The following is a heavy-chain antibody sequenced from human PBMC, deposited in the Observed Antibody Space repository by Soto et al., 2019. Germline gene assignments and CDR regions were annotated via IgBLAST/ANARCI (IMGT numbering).Heavy chain of an antibody. J-gene: IGHJ6*03. D-gene: IGHD6-13*01. CDR3: ARARGRQLVDYYYYYMDV. Sequence: TSETLSLTCTVSGGSISSYYWSWIRQPPGKGLEWIGYIYYSGSTNYNPSLKSRVTISVDTSKNQFSLKLSSVTAADTAVYYCARARGRQLVDYYYYYMDVWGKGTTVTVSS. V-gene: IGHV4-59*01. CDR1: GGSISSYY. CDR2: IYYSGST.